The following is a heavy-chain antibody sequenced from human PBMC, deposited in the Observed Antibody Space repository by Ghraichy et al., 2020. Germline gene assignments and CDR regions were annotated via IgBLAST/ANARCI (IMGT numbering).Heavy chain of an antibody. CDR2: INPHTGDT. V-gene: IGHV1-2*02. CDR3: ARRSGLGYMDV. CDR1: GYSFTDYY. D-gene: IGHD3-10*01. J-gene: IGHJ6*03. Sequence: ASVKVSCKAAGYSFTDYYIHWVRQSPGQGLECMGWINPHTGDTNYAQKFQYRVTLTRDTSISTAYMELTWLMSDDTAVYYCARRSGLGYMDVWGKGTTVTVSS.